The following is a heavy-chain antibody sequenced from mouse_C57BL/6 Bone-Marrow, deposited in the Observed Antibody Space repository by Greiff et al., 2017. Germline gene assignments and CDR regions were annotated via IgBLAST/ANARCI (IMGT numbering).Heavy chain of an antibody. CDR3: ASRYDYGGVAN. V-gene: IGHV1-39*01. D-gene: IGHD2-4*01. CDR2: INPNYGTN. Sequence: EVQLQQSGPELVKPGASVKISCKASGYSFTDYNMNWVKQSNGKSLEWIGVINPNYGTNSYNQKFKGKVTLTVDQSSSTAYMQLNSLTSVGSAVYDSASRYDYGGVANWGQGTLVTVSA. CDR1: GYSFTDYN. J-gene: IGHJ3*01.